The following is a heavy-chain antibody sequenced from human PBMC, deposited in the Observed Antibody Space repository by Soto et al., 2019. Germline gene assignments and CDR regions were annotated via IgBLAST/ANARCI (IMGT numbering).Heavy chain of an antibody. CDR2: VSHDGRNT. CDR3: AKGGRQWRGTSDFNH. J-gene: IGHJ4*02. D-gene: IGHD6-19*01. CDR1: GFTFSDYA. V-gene: IGHV3-30*18. Sequence: VPLVESGGGVVQPGRSLRLSCASSGFTFSDYAMHWVRQAPGKGLEWVAVVSHDGRNTHYADSVKGRFTHSRDSSKNKVSLEMTSLRAEDKAVYYCAKGGRQWRGTSDFNHWGQGALVTVSS.